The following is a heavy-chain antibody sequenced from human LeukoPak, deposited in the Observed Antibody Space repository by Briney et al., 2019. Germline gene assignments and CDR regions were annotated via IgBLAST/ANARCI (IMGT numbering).Heavy chain of an antibody. D-gene: IGHD6-13*01. CDR2: ISSSSSYI. CDR1: GFTFSSYS. V-gene: IGHV3-21*01. CDR3: ARSRVGDSSSWPYYFDY. J-gene: IGHJ4*02. Sequence: GGSLRLSCAASGFTFSSYSMNWVRQAPGKGLEWVSSISSSSSYIYYADSVKGRFTISRDTAKNSLYLQMNSLRAEDTAVYYCARSRVGDSSSWPYYFDYWGQGTLVTVSS.